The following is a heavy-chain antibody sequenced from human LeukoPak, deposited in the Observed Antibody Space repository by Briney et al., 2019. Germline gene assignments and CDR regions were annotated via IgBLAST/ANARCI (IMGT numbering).Heavy chain of an antibody. CDR2: IKQDGSEK. D-gene: IGHD3-3*01. Sequence: QAGGSLRLSCAASGFTFSSYWMSWVRQAPGKGLEWVANIKQDGSEKYYVDSVKGRFTISRDNAKNSLYLQMNSLRAEDTAVYYCARSKYYDLTVFDYWGQGTLVAVSS. J-gene: IGHJ4*02. CDR1: GFTFSSYW. CDR3: ARSKYYDLTVFDY. V-gene: IGHV3-7*01.